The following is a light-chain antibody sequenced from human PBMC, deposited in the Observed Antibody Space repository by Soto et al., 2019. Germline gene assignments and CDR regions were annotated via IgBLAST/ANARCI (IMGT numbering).Light chain of an antibody. CDR3: SSYTISSTWV. CDR1: SNDVGIYNY. Sequence: QSAVTQPASVSGSPGQSITISCTGTSNDVGIYNYVSWYQQHPGKAPKLMIYEVTNRPSGVSDRFSGSKSDNTASLTISGLQAEDDADYYCSSYTISSTWVFGGGTKLTVL. J-gene: IGLJ3*02. CDR2: EVT. V-gene: IGLV2-14*01.